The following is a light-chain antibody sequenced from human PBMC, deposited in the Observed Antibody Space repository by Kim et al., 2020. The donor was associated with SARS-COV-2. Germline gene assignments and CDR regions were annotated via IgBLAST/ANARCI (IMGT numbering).Light chain of an antibody. Sequence: GQSVTISCTGSSSDVGASTYVSWYRQYPGKAPKLMIYDVKNRPSGVSIRFSGSKSGNTASLTISGLQAEDEADYYCSSYTSTTTQVFGTGTKVTVL. V-gene: IGLV2-14*03. CDR1: SSDVGASTY. CDR3: SSYTSTTTQV. CDR2: DVK. J-gene: IGLJ1*01.